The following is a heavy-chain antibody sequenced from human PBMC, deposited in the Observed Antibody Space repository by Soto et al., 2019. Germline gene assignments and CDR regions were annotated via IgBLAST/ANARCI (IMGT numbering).Heavy chain of an antibody. J-gene: IGHJ4*02. CDR1: GGTFSSYT. CDR3: AHRVYSYGFVIY. CDR2: IIPMLGIA. V-gene: IGHV1-69*02. D-gene: IGHD5-18*01. Sequence: QVQLVQSGAEVKKPGSSVKVSCKASGGTFSSYTFSWVRQAPGQGLEWMGRIIPMLGIANYAQKFQGRVTITADKATSPAYQEVTSLTSEAPAGYYWAHRVYSYGFVIYWGQGTLVTVSS.